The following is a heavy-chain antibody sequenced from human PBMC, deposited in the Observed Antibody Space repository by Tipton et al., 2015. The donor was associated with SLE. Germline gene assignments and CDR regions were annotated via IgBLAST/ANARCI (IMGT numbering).Heavy chain of an antibody. J-gene: IGHJ4*02. D-gene: IGHD1-26*01. Sequence: TLSLTCAVYSSGSFSGYSWNWIRQPPGKGLEWIGRIYISGDTHYNPSLKSRVTISLDTSKNQFSLKLNSVTAADTAVYYCAREEADSGSYYFGGQGTLVTVSS. CDR2: IYISGDT. V-gene: IGHV4-59*10. CDR1: SSGSFSGYS. CDR3: AREEADSGSYYF.